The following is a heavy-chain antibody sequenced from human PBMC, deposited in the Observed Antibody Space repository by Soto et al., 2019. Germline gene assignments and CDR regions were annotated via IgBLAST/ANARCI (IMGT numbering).Heavy chain of an antibody. D-gene: IGHD4-17*01. Sequence: SETLSLTCTVSGGSITSSSYYWGWIRQPPGKGLEWIGGIYYSGRSYYNPSLKSRVTMSVDTSKNQLSLTLNSVAAADAAVYYCARQRTTVVTQAYFDHWGQGTLVTVSS. CDR2: IYYSGRS. CDR1: GGSITSSSYY. V-gene: IGHV4-39*01. CDR3: ARQRTTVVTQAYFDH. J-gene: IGHJ4*02.